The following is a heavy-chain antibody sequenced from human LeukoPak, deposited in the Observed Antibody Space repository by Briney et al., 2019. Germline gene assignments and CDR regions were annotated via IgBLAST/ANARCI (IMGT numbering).Heavy chain of an antibody. V-gene: IGHV3-33*01. J-gene: IGHJ4*02. CDR1: GFTFSSYG. D-gene: IGHD5-18*01. CDR3: ARDAGYSYGYGTHFDY. CDR2: IWYDGSNK. Sequence: GGSLRLSCAASGFTFSSYGTHWVRQAPGKGLEWVAVIWYDGSNKYYADSVKGRFTISRDNSKNTLYLQMNSLRAEDTAVYYCARDAGYSYGYGTHFDYWGQGTLVTVSS.